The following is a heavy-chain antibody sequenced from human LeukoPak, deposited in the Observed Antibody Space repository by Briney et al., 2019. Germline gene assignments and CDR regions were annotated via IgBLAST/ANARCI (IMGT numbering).Heavy chain of an antibody. J-gene: IGHJ4*02. Sequence: GASVKVSCKASGGTFSSYAISWVRQAPGQGLEWMGWISTYTGTPHYAQKLQGRVTMTTDTSTNTAYMDLRSLRSDDTAVYYCARGKTIRVADPFDYWGQGTLVTVSS. V-gene: IGHV1-18*01. CDR1: GGTFSSYA. D-gene: IGHD6-19*01. CDR2: ISTYTGTP. CDR3: ARGKTIRVADPFDY.